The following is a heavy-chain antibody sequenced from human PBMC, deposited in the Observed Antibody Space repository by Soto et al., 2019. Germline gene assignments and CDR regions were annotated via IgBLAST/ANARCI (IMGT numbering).Heavy chain of an antibody. CDR1: DDSMSDYF. Sequence: PSETLSLICTVSDDSMSDYFWSWIRQPPGKGLEWIGFTHDRETTKYNPSLKSRVTISPDTSKSQFSLKLNSVTAADTAVYYCATTARTAATGTVFHYWGQGTLVTAPQ. J-gene: IGHJ4*02. CDR3: ATTARTAATGTVFHY. D-gene: IGHD6-13*01. CDR2: THDRETT. V-gene: IGHV4-59*08.